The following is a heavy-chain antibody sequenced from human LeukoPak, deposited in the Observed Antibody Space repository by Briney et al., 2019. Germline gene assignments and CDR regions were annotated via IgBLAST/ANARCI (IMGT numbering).Heavy chain of an antibody. CDR2: IKQDGSEK. CDR3: ARVAGDYDFWSGYPFYYYYYMDV. Sequence: GGSLRLSCAASGFTFSSYWMSWVRQAPGKGLEWVANIKQDGSEKYYVDSVKGRFTISRDNAKNSLYLQMDSLRAEDTAVYYCARVAGDYDFWSGYPFYYYYYMDVWGKGTTVTVSS. V-gene: IGHV3-7*01. D-gene: IGHD3-3*01. J-gene: IGHJ6*03. CDR1: GFTFSSYW.